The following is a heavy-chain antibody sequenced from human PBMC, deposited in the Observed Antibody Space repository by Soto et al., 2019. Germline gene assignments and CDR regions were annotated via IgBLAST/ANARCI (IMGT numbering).Heavy chain of an antibody. D-gene: IGHD6-19*01. V-gene: IGHV3-23*01. CDR1: GLTFSNDA. Sequence: GGSLRLSYAASGLTFSNDAVNLVRQAPGKGLEWVAVSSTSGRSTYHADSVRGRFTISRDNSKNTLYLHMTNLRAEDTAVYYCAKDGNWLDVFLDLWGQGTPVTVSS. CDR2: SSTSGRST. CDR3: AKDGNWLDVFLDL. J-gene: IGHJ4*02.